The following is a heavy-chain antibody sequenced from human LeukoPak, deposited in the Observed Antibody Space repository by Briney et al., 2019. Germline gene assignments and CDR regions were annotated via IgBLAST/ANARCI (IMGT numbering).Heavy chain of an antibody. CDR2: ISSGSKYI. V-gene: IGHV3-21*01. Sequence: GGSLRLSCTASGFSFSAYSMNWVRHAPGKGLEWVLTISSGSKYIDYADSVKGRFTVSRDNARNSLYLQMNSPRAEDTAVYFCARVYSGYHSFYDYWGQGTLVTVSS. J-gene: IGHJ4*02. CDR3: ARVYSGYHSFYDY. CDR1: GFSFSAYS. D-gene: IGHD3-22*01.